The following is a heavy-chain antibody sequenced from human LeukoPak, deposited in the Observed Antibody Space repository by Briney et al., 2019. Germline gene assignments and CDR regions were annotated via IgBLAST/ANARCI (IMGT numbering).Heavy chain of an antibody. CDR2: IYSGGST. D-gene: IGHD3-10*01. CDR1: GFTVSSNY. Sequence: GGSLRLSCAASGFTVSSNYMSWVRQAPGKGLGWVSVIYSGGSTYYADSVKGRFTISRDNSKNTLYLQMNSLRAEDTAVYYCASSGSGSYYPLYFDYWGQGTLVTVSS. CDR3: ASSGSGSYYPLYFDY. V-gene: IGHV3-66*01. J-gene: IGHJ4*02.